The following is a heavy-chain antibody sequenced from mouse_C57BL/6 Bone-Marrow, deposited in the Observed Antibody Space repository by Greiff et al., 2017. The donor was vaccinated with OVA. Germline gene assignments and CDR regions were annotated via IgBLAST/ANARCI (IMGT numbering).Heavy chain of an antibody. CDR1: GFSLTSYG. J-gene: IGHJ1*03. V-gene: IGHV2-6-1*01. D-gene: IGHD2-1*01. Sequence: VQLKESGPGLVAPSQRLSITCTVSGFSLTSYGVHWVRQPPGKGLEWLVVIWSDGSTTYNSALKSRLSISKDNSKSQVFLKMNSLQTDDTAMYYCARHRDGNYLYFDVWGTGTTVTVSS. CDR3: ARHRDGNYLYFDV. CDR2: IWSDGST.